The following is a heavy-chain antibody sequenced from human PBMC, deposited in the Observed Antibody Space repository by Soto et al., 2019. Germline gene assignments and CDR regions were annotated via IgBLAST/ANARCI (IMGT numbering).Heavy chain of an antibody. CDR1: GGTFSSYT. Sequence: SVKVSCKASGGTFSSYTISWVRQAPGQGLEWMGRIIPILGIANYAQKFQGRVTITADKSTGTAYMELSSLRSEDTAVYYCASPLVPYDFGSGDTDNDAFDCWGKGTMVPVSS. CDR2: IIPILGIA. CDR3: ASPLVPYDFGSGDTDNDAFDC. V-gene: IGHV1-69*02. J-gene: IGHJ3*01. D-gene: IGHD3-3*01.